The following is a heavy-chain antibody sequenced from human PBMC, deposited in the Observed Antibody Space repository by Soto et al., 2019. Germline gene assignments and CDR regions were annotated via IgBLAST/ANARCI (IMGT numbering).Heavy chain of an antibody. J-gene: IGHJ4*02. CDR2: ISAYNGNT. CDR1: GYTFTSYG. CDR3: ARDSTRTVQRGYCSGGSCYYSVVLGFDY. D-gene: IGHD2-15*01. Sequence: ASVKVSCKASGYTFTSYGISWVRQAPGQGLEWMGWISAYNGNTNYAQKLQGRVTMTTDTSTSTAYMELRSLRSDDTAVYYCARDSTRTVQRGYCSGGSCYYSVVLGFDYWGQGTLVTVSS. V-gene: IGHV1-18*01.